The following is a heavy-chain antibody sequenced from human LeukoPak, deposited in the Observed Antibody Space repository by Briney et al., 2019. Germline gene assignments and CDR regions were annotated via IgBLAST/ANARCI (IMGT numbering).Heavy chain of an antibody. D-gene: IGHD2-8*01. CDR2: INHSGST. CDR1: GGSFSGYY. V-gene: IGHV4-34*01. J-gene: IGHJ4*02. CDR3: ARGRWDIVLTVYANDYFDY. Sequence: PSETLSLTCAVYGGSFSGYYWSWIRQPPGKGLEWIGEINHSGSTNYNPSLKSRVTISVDTSKNQFSLKLSSVTAADTAVYYCARGRWDIVLTVYANDYFDYWGQGTLVTVSS.